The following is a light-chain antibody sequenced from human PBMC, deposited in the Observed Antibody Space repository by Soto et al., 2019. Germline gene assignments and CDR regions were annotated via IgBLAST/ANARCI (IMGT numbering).Light chain of an antibody. CDR3: CSYAGSYPVI. Sequence: QSALTQPPSVSGSPGQSVTISCTGTSSDDGAYNYVSWYQQHPGKAPKLMIYDVTKRPSGVPDRFSGSKSGNTASLTISGLQAEDEADYYCCSYAGSYPVIFGGGTKLTVL. V-gene: IGLV2-11*01. J-gene: IGLJ2*01. CDR1: SSDDGAYNY. CDR2: DVT.